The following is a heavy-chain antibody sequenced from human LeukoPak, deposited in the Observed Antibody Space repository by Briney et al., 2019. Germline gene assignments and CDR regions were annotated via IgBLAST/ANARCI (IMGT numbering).Heavy chain of an antibody. CDR1: GFTFSSYG. CDR3: ARALGRGVIFDY. CDR2: TRYDGSNK. Sequence: GGSLRLSCAASGFTFSSYGLHWVRQAPGKGLEWVAFTRYDGSNKYYADSVKGRFTISRDNSKNTLYLQMNSLRAEDTAVYYCARALGRGVIFDYWGQGTLVTVSS. J-gene: IGHJ4*02. V-gene: IGHV3-30*02. D-gene: IGHD3-10*01.